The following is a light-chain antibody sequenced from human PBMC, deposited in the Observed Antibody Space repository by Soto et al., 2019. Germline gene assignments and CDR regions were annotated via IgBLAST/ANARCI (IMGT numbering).Light chain of an antibody. J-gene: IGLJ2*01. V-gene: IGLV1-47*01. CDR2: RND. Sequence: SVLPQTPSASGTPGQRVTISCSGSNSNMGRNYVYWYQQVPGTAPKLLMYRNDVRPSGVPDRITGSKSGTSASLAISGLRSEDEADYYCAVWDSSLNGVAFGGGTKLTVL. CDR3: AVWDSSLNGVA. CDR1: NSNMGRNY.